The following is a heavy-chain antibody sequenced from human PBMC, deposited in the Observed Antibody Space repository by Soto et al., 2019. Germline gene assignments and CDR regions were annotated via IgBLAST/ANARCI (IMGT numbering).Heavy chain of an antibody. D-gene: IGHD3-10*01. Sequence: SVKVSCKASGGTFSSYAISWVRQAPGQGLEWMGGIIPIFGTANYAQKFQGRVTITADESTSTAYMELSSLRSEDTAVYYCASPVRGNYYGSGALEYDYYYGMDVWGQGTTVTV. CDR1: GGTFSSYA. CDR3: ASPVRGNYYGSGALEYDYYYGMDV. CDR2: IIPIFGTA. J-gene: IGHJ6*02. V-gene: IGHV1-69*13.